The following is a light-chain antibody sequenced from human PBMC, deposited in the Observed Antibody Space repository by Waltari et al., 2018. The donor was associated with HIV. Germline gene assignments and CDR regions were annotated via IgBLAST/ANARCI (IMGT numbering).Light chain of an antibody. CDR2: DDS. CDR1: NLGSKS. Sequence: SYLLPQPPSVSVAPGQTAILTCGGNNLGSKSVHWYLQKPGQAPLLTVYDDSDRPSGVPVRFSGSNSGNTATLTISGVEAGDEADYFCQVWDTAATEHVTFGGGTKLSVL. CDR3: QVWDTAATEHVT. J-gene: IGLJ2*01. V-gene: IGLV3-21*02.